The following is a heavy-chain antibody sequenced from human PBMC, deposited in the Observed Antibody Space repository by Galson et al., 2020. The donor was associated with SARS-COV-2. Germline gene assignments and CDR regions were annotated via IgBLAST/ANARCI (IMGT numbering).Heavy chain of an antibody. CDR3: ARGQQTELLTPLDF. CDR1: GGSVSGGAFS. CDR2: IYDSANT. J-gene: IGHJ4*02. V-gene: IGHV4-30-2*01. D-gene: IGHD1-26*01. Sequence: PSETLSLTCAVSGGSVSGGAFSWSWFRQPPGKGLEWIGYIYDSANTYYSPSLKSRVSISVDRSKNQFPLNLSSVTAADTAVYYCARGQQTELLTPLDFWGQGRLVTVSA.